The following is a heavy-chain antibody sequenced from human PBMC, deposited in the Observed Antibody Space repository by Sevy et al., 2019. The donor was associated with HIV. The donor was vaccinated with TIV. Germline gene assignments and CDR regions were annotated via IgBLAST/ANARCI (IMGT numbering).Heavy chain of an antibody. D-gene: IGHD3-22*01. J-gene: IGHJ4*02. V-gene: IGHV3-48*01. Sequence: QLGGSLRLSCAASGFTFSSYSMNWVRQAPGKGLEWVSYISSSSSTIYYADSVKGRFTISRDNAKNSLYLQMNSLRAEDTAVYYCARGSSGYYYYDYFDYGGQGTLVTVSS. CDR1: GFTFSSYS. CDR2: ISSSSSTI. CDR3: ARGSSGYYYYDYFDY.